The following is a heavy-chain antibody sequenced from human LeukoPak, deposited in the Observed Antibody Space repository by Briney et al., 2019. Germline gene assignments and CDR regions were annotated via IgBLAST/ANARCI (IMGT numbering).Heavy chain of an antibody. J-gene: IGHJ5*02. D-gene: IGHD3-3*01. Sequence: PSETLSLTCAVYVGSFSGYYWTWIRQPPGGGLEWIGEINHSGSTKYNPSLKSRVTISEDTSKNQFFLNLRSVTAADTAVYYCARGSGGDYDFWSGYYNENWFDPWGQGTLVTVSS. CDR2: INHSGST. CDR1: VGSFSGYY. CDR3: ARGSGGDYDFWSGYYNENWFDP. V-gene: IGHV4-34*01.